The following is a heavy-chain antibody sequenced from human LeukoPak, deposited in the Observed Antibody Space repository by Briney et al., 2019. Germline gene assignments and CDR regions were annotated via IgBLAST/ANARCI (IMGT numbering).Heavy chain of an antibody. Sequence: SETLSLTCTVSGGSISSYYWSWIRQPAGKGLEWIGRIYTSGSTNYNPSLKSRVTMSVDTSKNQFSLKLSSVTAADTAVYYCARAHPPSYYDSSGYYYGGGYNWFDPWGQGTLVTVSS. CDR1: GGSISSYY. CDR2: IYTSGST. CDR3: ARAHPPSYYDSSGYYYGGGYNWFDP. D-gene: IGHD3-22*01. V-gene: IGHV4-4*07. J-gene: IGHJ5*02.